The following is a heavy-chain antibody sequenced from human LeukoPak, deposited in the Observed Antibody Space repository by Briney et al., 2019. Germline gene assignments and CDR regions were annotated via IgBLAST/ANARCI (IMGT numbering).Heavy chain of an antibody. D-gene: IGHD1-26*01. Sequence: GASVKVSCKASGYTFTSYYMHWVRQAPGQGLEWMGIINPSGGSTSYAQKFQGRVTMTRDMSTSTVYMELSSLRSEDTAVYYCARKGLYSGSYHRGFDYWGQGTLVTVSS. CDR2: INPSGGST. CDR3: ARKGLYSGSYHRGFDY. CDR1: GYTFTSYY. V-gene: IGHV1-46*01. J-gene: IGHJ4*02.